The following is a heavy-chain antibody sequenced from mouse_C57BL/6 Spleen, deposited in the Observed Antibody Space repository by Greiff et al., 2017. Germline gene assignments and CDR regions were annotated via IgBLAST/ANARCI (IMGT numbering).Heavy chain of an antibody. CDR1: GFTFSSYG. CDR3: ARNPENYFDY. Sequence: EVQLVESGGDLVKPGGSLKLSCAASGFTFSSYGMSWVRQTPDKRLEWVATISSGGSYTYYPDSVKGRFTISRDNAKNTLYLQMSSLKSEDTAMYYCARNPENYFDYWGQGTTLTVSS. CDR2: ISSGGSYT. V-gene: IGHV5-6*01. J-gene: IGHJ2*01.